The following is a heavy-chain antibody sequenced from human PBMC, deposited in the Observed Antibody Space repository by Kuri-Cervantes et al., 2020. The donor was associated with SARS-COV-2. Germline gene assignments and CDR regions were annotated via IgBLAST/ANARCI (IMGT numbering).Heavy chain of an antibody. CDR1: GGSFNGYH. V-gene: IGHV4-34*01. CDR3: AGSPGGVFDC. D-gene: IGHD3-16*01. Sequence: SETLSLTCDVYGGSFNGYHWSWIRQPPGKGLEWIGEINHSGSTNYNPSLKSRVTISVDTSKNQFSLKLSSVTAADTAVYYCAGSPGGVFDCWGQGTLVTVSS. J-gene: IGHJ4*02. CDR2: INHSGST.